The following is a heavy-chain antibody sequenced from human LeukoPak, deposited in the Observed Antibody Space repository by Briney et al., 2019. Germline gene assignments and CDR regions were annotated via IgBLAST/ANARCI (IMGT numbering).Heavy chain of an antibody. CDR3: ARGTTIFGVVIPDYYFDY. J-gene: IGHJ4*02. D-gene: IGHD3-3*01. CDR2: VYASGST. V-gene: IGHV4-4*07. Sequence: PSETLSLTCNVSGDSLSCRGSCFWSWIRQPAGKGLEWIGRVYASGSTHYNPSLKSRVTMSVDTSKNQFSLKLSSVTAADTAVYYCARGTTIFGVVIPDYYFDYWGQGTLVTVSS. CDR1: GDSLSCRGSCF.